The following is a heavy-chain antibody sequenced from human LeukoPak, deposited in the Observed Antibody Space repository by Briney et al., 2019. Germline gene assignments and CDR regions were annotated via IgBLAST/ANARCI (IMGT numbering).Heavy chain of an antibody. D-gene: IGHD6-19*01. CDR1: KFTFKDFG. V-gene: IGHV3-30*02. Sequence: GGSLRLSCTATKFTFKDFGMHWVRQAPGKGLEWVAFVRSDGSKEYYAESVKGRFTISRDNSKRTLYLQMSSLRLDYTAVYYCASRGWYEGNYWGRGTLVTVSS. J-gene: IGHJ4*02. CDR2: VRSDGSKE. CDR3: ASRGWYEGNY.